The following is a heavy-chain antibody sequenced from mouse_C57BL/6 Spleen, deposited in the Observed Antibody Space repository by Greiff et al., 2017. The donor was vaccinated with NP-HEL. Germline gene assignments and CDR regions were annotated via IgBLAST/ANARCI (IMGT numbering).Heavy chain of an antibody. V-gene: IGHV5-17*01. CDR3: ARYSSYWYFDV. Sequence: EVHLVESGGGLVKPGGSLKLSCAASGFTFSDYGMHWVRQAPEKGLEWVAYISSGSSTIYYADTVKGRVTISRDNAKNTLFLQMTSLRSEDTAMYYCARYSSYWYFDVWGTGTTVTVSS. CDR1: GFTFSDYG. CDR2: ISSGSSTI. D-gene: IGHD2-5*01. J-gene: IGHJ1*03.